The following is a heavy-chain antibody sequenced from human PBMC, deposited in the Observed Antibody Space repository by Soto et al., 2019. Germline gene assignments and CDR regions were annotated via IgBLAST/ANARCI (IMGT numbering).Heavy chain of an antibody. D-gene: IGHD2-15*01. J-gene: IGHJ4*02. V-gene: IGHV3-30*18. CDR1: GFTFSSYG. CDR3: AKDLWAVVVAASPFGY. Sequence: QVQLVESGGGVVQPGRSLRLSCAASGFTFSSYGMHWVRQAPGKGLEWVAVISYDGSNKYYADSVKGRFTITRDNSKNTLYRQMNSLRAEDTAVYYCAKDLWAVVVAASPFGYWGQGTLVTVSS. CDR2: ISYDGSNK.